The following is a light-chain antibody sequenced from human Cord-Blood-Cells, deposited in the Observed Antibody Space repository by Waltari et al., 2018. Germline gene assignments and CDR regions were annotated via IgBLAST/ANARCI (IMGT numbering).Light chain of an antibody. CDR2: DVS. CDR1: SSDVGGYNY. J-gene: IGLJ3*02. V-gene: IGLV2-11*01. Sequence: QSALTQPRSVSGSPGQSVTISCTGTSSDVGGYNYVSWYQQHPGKAPKLMIYDVSKRPSGVPDRFAGSKSGTTASLTISGLQAEDEADYYCCSYAGSYTFHWVFGGGTKLTVL. CDR3: CSYAGSYTFHWV.